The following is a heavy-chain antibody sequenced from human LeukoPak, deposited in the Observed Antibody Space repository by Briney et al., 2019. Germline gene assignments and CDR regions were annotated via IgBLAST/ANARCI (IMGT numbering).Heavy chain of an antibody. CDR3: AKDYCGGDCYSGWYFDL. Sequence: GRSLRLSCAASGFTFDDYAMHWVRQAPGKGLEWVSGISYNSDTIAYADSVKGRFTISRDNAKHSLYLQMNSLRAEDTALYYCAKDYCGGDCYSGWYFDLWGRGTLVTVSS. D-gene: IGHD2-21*02. CDR2: ISYNSDTI. J-gene: IGHJ2*01. V-gene: IGHV3-9*01. CDR1: GFTFDDYA.